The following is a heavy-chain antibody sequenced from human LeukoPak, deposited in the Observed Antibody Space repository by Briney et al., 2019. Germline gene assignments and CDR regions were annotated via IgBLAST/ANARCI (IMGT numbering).Heavy chain of an antibody. CDR3: AKDSEMATIRQIDY. Sequence: PGRSLRLSCAASGFTFSSYGMHWVRQAPGKGLEWVSAISGSGGSTYYADSVKGRFTISRDNSKNTLYLQMNSLRAEDTAVYYCAKDSEMATIRQIDYWGQGTLVTVSS. CDR2: ISGSGGST. D-gene: IGHD5-24*01. J-gene: IGHJ4*02. CDR1: GFTFSSYG. V-gene: IGHV3-23*01.